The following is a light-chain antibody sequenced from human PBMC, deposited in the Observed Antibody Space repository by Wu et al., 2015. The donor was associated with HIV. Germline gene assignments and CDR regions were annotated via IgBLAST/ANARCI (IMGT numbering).Light chain of an antibody. J-gene: IGKJ1*01. CDR2: KAS. V-gene: IGKV1-5*03. CDR1: QNLNDW. Sequence: DIQMTQSPSTLSASVGDRVTITCRASQNLNDWLAWYQQKPGKAPTLLIYKASILQSGVPSRFSGSGSGTQFTLTISSLQPDDFATYYCQQYNSFSGTFGQGTKVEIK. CDR3: QQYNSFSGT.